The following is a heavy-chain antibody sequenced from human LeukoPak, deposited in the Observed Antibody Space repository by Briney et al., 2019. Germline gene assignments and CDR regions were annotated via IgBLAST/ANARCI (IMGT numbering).Heavy chain of an antibody. CDR1: GFTFSTYS. V-gene: IGHV3-21*06. J-gene: IGHJ4*02. Sequence: GGSLRLSCAASGFTFSTYSMNWVRQAPGKGLEWVSSISSSNNYIFYAGSVKGRFTISRDNAKNSLYLQMNSLRAEDTAVYYCARELISSSSVLLPDYWGQGTLVTVSS. D-gene: IGHD6-6*01. CDR2: ISSSNNYI. CDR3: ARELISSSSVLLPDY.